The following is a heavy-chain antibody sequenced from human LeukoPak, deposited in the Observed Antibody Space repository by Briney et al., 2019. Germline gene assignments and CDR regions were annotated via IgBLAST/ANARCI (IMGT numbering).Heavy chain of an antibody. CDR1: GFTISSYT. J-gene: IGHJ3*02. V-gene: IGHV3-21*01. CDR2: ISSSSIYI. CDR3: ARETSSPGAFDI. Sequence: PGGSLRLSCAASGFTISSYTKHCSRRATGKGGEWVSSISSSSIYIYYADSVKGPFTSSRDNAKNSLYLQINSLRAEDTAVYYCARETSSPGAFDIWGQGTMVTVSS.